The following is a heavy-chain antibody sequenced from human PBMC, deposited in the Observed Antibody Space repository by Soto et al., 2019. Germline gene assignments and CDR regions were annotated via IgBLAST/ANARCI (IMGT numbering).Heavy chain of an antibody. Sequence: GGSLRLSCAASGFTFSSYGMHWVRQAPGKGLEWVAVISYDGSNKYYADSMKGRFTISRDNSKNTLYLQMNSLRAEDTAVYYCAKDYTYYYDSSDAFDIWGQGTMVTVSS. CDR3: AKDYTYYYDSSDAFDI. D-gene: IGHD3-22*01. CDR2: ISYDGSNK. V-gene: IGHV3-30*18. CDR1: GFTFSSYG. J-gene: IGHJ3*02.